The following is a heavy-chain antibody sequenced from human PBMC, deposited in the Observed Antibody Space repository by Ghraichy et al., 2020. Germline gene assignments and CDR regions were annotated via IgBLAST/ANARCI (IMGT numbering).Heavy chain of an antibody. D-gene: IGHD6-13*01. CDR3: ARGRGRAAAKTPFDY. V-gene: IGHV4-34*01. Sequence: SETLSLTCAVYGGSFSGYYWSWIRQPPGKGLEWIGEINHSGSTNYNPSLKSRVTISVDTSKNQFSLKLSSVTAADTAVYYCARGRGRAAAKTPFDYWGQVTLVTVCS. CDR1: GGSFSGYY. J-gene: IGHJ4*02. CDR2: INHSGST.